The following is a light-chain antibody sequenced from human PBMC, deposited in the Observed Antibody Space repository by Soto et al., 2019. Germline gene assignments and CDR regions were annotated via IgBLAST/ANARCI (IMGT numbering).Light chain of an antibody. CDR2: WAS. J-gene: IGKJ1*01. V-gene: IGKV4-1*01. Sequence: DIVMTQSPDSLAVSLGERATVNCKSSQSVLYSSNEMHYLSWYQKKPGQPPKVLIYWASARASGVPDRFSGSGSGTDFTLTISSLQAEDVALYYCHQYYSAPWTFGQGTRVEVK. CDR1: QSVLYSSNEMHY. CDR3: HQYYSAPWT.